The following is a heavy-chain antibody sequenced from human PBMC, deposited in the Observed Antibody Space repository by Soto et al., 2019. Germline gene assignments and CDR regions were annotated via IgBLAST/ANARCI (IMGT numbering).Heavy chain of an antibody. V-gene: IGHV3-48*02. D-gene: IGHD1-26*01. CDR1: GFTFSSYS. CDR2: ISSSSSTI. J-gene: IGHJ4*02. CDR3: ARDSMYSGSYYRENYFDY. Sequence: GGSLRLSCAASGFTFSSYSMNWVRQAPGKGLEWVSYISSSSSTIYYADSVKGRFTISRDNAKNSLYLQMNSLRDEDTAVYYCARDSMYSGSYYRENYFDYWGQGTLVTVSS.